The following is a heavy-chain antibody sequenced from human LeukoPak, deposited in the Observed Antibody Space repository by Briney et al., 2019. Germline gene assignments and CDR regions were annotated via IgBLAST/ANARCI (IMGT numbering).Heavy chain of an antibody. J-gene: IGHJ6*03. D-gene: IGHD1-26*01. V-gene: IGHV3-30*04. Sequence: GGSLRLSCAATGFTFSNFAMHWVRQAPGKGLEWVAVVSYDGSYKYYADSVKGRFTISRDNSENTLYLQMNSLRGEDTAVYYCARDGYSGSYYRLYYFFMDVWGKGTTVTVSS. CDR2: VSYDGSYK. CDR3: ARDGYSGSYYRLYYFFMDV. CDR1: GFTFSNFA.